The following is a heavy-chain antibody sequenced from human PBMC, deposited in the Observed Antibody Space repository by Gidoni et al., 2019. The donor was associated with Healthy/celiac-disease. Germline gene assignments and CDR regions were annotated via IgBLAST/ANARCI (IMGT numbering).Heavy chain of an antibody. CDR1: GFTFGDYA. Sequence: EVQLVESGGGLVQPGRSLRLSCRASGFTFGDYAMSWFLQAPGKGLELVVFIRSKAYGGTTEYAASVKGRFTISRDDSKSIAYLQMNSLKTEDTAVYYCTRTVTDYGNFDYWGQGTLVTVSS. CDR3: TRTVTDYGNFDY. J-gene: IGHJ4*02. D-gene: IGHD4-17*01. V-gene: IGHV3-49*03. CDR2: IRSKAYGGTT.